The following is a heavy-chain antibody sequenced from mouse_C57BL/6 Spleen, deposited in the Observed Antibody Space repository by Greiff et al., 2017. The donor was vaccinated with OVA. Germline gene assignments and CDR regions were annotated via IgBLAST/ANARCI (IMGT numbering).Heavy chain of an antibody. J-gene: IGHJ2*01. D-gene: IGHD2-4*01. CDR3: ARSDYRVNYFDY. V-gene: IGHV1-18*01. CDR1: GYTFTDYN. CDR2: INPNNGGT. Sequence: EVQLQQSGPELVKPGASVKIPCKASGYTFTDYNMDWVKQSHGKSLEWIGDINPNNGGTIYNQKFKGKATLTVDKSSSTAYMELRSLTSEDTAVYYCARSDYRVNYFDYWGQGTTLTVSS.